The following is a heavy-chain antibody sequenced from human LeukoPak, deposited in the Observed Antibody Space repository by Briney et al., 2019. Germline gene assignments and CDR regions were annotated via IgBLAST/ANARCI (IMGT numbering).Heavy chain of an antibody. V-gene: IGHV3-23*01. CDR1: GFTFSSCA. CDR2: ISGSGGST. CDR3: AKDGSSITIFGVVTKGYNWFDP. D-gene: IGHD3-3*01. Sequence: PGGSLRLSCAASGFTFSSCAMSWVRQAPGKGLEWVSAISGSGGSTYYADSVKGRFTISRDNSKNTLYLQMNSLRAEDTAVYYCAKDGSSITIFGVVTKGYNWFDPWGQGTLVTVSS. J-gene: IGHJ5*02.